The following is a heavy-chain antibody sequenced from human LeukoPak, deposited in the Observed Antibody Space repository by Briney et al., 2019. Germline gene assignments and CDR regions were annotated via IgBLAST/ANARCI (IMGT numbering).Heavy chain of an antibody. J-gene: IGHJ4*02. Sequence: SETLSLTCTVSGGSLSSSSYYWGWLRQPPGRGLEWIGSIYYSGSTYYNPSLKSRVTISVDTSKNQFSLKLSSVTAADTAMYYCARGDCSGGSCYEGRYYFDYWGQGTLVTVSS. V-gene: IGHV4-39*07. CDR1: GGSLSSSSYY. CDR3: ARGDCSGGSCYEGRYYFDY. D-gene: IGHD2-15*01. CDR2: IYYSGST.